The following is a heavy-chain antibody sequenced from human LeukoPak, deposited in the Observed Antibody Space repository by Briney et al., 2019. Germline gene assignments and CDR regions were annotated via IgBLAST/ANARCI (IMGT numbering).Heavy chain of an antibody. V-gene: IGHV3-66*01. D-gene: IGHD2-15*01. J-gene: IGHJ6*02. CDR1: GFTVSSNY. Sequence: PGGSLRLSCAASGFTVSSNYMSWVRQAPGKGLEWVSVIYSGGSTYYADSVKGRFTISRDNSKNTLYLQMNSLRAEDTAVYYCARELPTIGGMDVWAQGTTVTVSS. CDR2: IYSGGST. CDR3: ARELPTIGGMDV.